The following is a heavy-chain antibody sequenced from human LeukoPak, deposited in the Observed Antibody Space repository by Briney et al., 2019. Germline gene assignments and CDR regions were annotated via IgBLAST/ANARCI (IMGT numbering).Heavy chain of an antibody. CDR2: IIPIFGTA. CDR1: GGTFSSYA. J-gene: IGHJ6*03. CDR3: ARGIRYYGSGSYYNPRYYYYYYMDV. V-gene: IGHV1-69*13. Sequence: SVKVSCKASGGTFSSYAISWVRQAPGQGLEWMGGIIPIFGTANYAQKFQGRVTITADESTSTAYMELSSLRSEDTAVYYCARGIRYYGSGSYYNPRYYYYYYMDVWGKGTTVTISS. D-gene: IGHD3-10*01.